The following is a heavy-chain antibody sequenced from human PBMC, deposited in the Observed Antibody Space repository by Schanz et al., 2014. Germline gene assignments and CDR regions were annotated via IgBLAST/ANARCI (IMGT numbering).Heavy chain of an antibody. Sequence: EVQLVESGGGLVQPGGSLRLSCAASGFTVSSNYMSWVRQAPGKGLEWVSTVYMSAASTRYADSVKGRFIISRDNSKNTLSLLVNSLRGEDTATYYCAKAFRTTKYYGMDVWGQGTTVTVS. CDR3: AKAFRTTKYYGMDV. V-gene: IGHV3-66*01. J-gene: IGHJ6*02. CDR2: VYMSAAST. D-gene: IGHD1-1*01. CDR1: GFTVSSNY.